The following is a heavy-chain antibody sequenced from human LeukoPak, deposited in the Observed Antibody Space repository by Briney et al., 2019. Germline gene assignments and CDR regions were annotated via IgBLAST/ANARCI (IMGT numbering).Heavy chain of an antibody. J-gene: IGHJ4*02. CDR1: GFTFSSYS. D-gene: IGHD3-10*01. CDR2: ICGSGGST. V-gene: IGHV3-23*01. Sequence: PGGSLRLSCAASGFTFSSYSMNWVRQAPGKGLEWVSAICGSGGSTYYADSVKGRFTISRDNSKNTLYLQMNSLRAEDTAVYYCANSEAAYYGSGSYYIAVNWGQGTLVTVSS. CDR3: ANSEAAYYGSGSYYIAVN.